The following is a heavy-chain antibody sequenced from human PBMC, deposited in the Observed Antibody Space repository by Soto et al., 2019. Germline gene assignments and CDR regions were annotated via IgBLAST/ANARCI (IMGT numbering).Heavy chain of an antibody. V-gene: IGHV3-23*01. CDR2: ISGSGDST. Sequence: GSLRLSCAASGFTFSSYAMSWVRQAPGKGLEWVSGISGSGDSTYYADSVKGRFTISRDDSKNTLYLQMNSLKTEDTAVYYCTTVGSQKIWGQGTLVTVSS. CDR1: GFTFSSYA. D-gene: IGHD2-15*01. CDR3: TTVGSQKI. J-gene: IGHJ4*02.